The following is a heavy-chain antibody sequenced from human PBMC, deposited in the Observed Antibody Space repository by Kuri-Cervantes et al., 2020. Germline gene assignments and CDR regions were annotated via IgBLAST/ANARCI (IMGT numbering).Heavy chain of an antibody. CDR3: ARGEYSSGNY. D-gene: IGHD6-19*01. J-gene: IGHJ4*02. V-gene: IGHV3-9*01. Sequence: SLKISCAASGFTFDDYAMHWVRQAPGKGLEWVSGISWNSGSIGYADSVKGRFAISRDNSKNTLYLQMNSLSPEDTAVYYCARGEYSSGNYWGQGTLVTVSS. CDR1: GFTFDDYA. CDR2: ISWNSGSI.